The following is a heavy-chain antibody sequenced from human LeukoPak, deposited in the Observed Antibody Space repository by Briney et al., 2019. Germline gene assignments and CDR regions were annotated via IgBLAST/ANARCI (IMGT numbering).Heavy chain of an antibody. CDR3: ARGYSSSWYVAWQVWFDP. CDR1: GGTFSSYA. V-gene: IGHV1-8*02. D-gene: IGHD6-13*01. CDR2: MNPNSGNT. Sequence: ASVKVSCKASGGTFSSYAISWVRQAPGQGLEWMGWMNPNSGNTGYAQKFQGRVTMTRDTSISTAYMELRSLRSDDTAVYYCARGYSSSWYVAWQVWFDPWGQGTLVTVSS. J-gene: IGHJ5*02.